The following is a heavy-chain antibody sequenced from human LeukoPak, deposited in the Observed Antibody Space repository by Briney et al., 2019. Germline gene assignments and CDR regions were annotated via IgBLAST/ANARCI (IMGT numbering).Heavy chain of an antibody. CDR1: GFTFSSYA. Sequence: HPGGSLRLFCAASGFTFSSYAMSWVRQAPGKGLEWVSAISGSGGSTYYADSVKGRFTICRDNSKNTLYLQMNSLRAEDTAVYYCAKDRYADYHNWFDPWGQGTLVTVSS. CDR2: ISGSGGST. J-gene: IGHJ5*02. CDR3: AKDRYADYHNWFDP. D-gene: IGHD4-17*01. V-gene: IGHV3-23*01.